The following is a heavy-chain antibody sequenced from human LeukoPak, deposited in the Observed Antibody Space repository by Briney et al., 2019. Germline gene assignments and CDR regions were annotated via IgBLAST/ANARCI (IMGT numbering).Heavy chain of an antibody. D-gene: IGHD6-13*01. V-gene: IGHV3-74*01. J-gene: IGHJ6*03. Sequence: GGSLRLSCAASGFTFSSYWMHWVRQAPGKGLVWGSRINSDGSSTSYADSVKGRFTISRDNAKNTLYLQMNSLRAEDTAVYYCARVGSSWYTQNYYYYMDVWGKGTTVTVSS. CDR1: GFTFSSYW. CDR3: ARVGSSWYTQNYYYYMDV. CDR2: INSDGSST.